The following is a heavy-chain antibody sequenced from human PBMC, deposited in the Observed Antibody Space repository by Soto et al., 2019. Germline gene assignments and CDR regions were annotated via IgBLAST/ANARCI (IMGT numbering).Heavy chain of an antibody. CDR1: GASISRHF. D-gene: IGHD3-22*01. Sequence: SETLSLTCTVSGASISRHFWDWIRQTPGKGLQWFGYIYYSGTTYYNPSLKIRVTMAVDKSKKQFSLRLSSVTAADTAVYYCGAYDSSGYVWGQGTLVTVSS. CDR2: IYYSGTT. CDR3: GAYDSSGYV. V-gene: IGHV4-59*08. J-gene: IGHJ4*02.